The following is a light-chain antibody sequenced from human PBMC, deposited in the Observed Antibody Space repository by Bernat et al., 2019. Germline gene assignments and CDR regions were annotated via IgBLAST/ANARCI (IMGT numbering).Light chain of an antibody. CDR1: QDIGNY. V-gene: IGKV1-33*01. J-gene: IGKJ3*01. CDR3: QRYGDLPVT. CDR2: GAF. Sequence: DIQMTQSPSSLSASVGDRVTITCQASQDIGNYLSWYQQKPGKAPKLLIYGAFNLDTGVPSRFSGSGSGTHFTLTISSLQPEDIASYFCQRYGDLPVTFGPGTKVDLK.